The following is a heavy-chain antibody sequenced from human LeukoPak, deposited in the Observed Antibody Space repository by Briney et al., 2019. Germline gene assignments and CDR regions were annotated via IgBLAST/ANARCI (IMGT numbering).Heavy chain of an antibody. CDR3: ARGVTRWQLGYCSITSRYTGAEYFQH. D-gene: IGHD2-2*02. CDR1: GFTFSDYA. CDR2: ISYDGSNK. Sequence: GRSLRLSCAASGFTFSDYAIHWVRQAPGKGLEWVAAISYDGSNKYYADSVKGRFTISRDNSKNTLYLQMNSLRAEDTAVYYCARGVTRWQLGYCSITSRYTGAEYFQHWGQGTLVTVSS. V-gene: IGHV3-30*01. J-gene: IGHJ1*01.